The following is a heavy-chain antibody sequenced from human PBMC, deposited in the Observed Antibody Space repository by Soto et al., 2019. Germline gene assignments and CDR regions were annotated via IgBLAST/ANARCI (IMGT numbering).Heavy chain of an antibody. CDR3: ARDLKRIAVAGHEEFDY. J-gene: IGHJ4*02. CDR2: ISAYNGNT. V-gene: IGHV1-18*01. CDR1: GYTFTSYG. Sequence: QVQLVQSGAEVKKPGASVKVSCKASGYTFTSYGISWVRQAPGQGLEWMGWISAYNGNTNYAQKLQGRVTMTTDTTTSTAYMELRSLRSDDTAVYYCARDLKRIAVAGHEEFDYWGQGTLVTVSS. D-gene: IGHD6-19*01.